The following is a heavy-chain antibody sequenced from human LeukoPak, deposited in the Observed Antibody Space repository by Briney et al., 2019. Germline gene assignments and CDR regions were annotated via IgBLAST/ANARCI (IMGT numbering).Heavy chain of an antibody. V-gene: IGHV3-11*01. CDR1: GFTFSDYY. D-gene: IGHD5-18*01. J-gene: IGHJ3*02. Sequence: GGSLSLSCAASGFTFSDYYMSWIRQAPGKGLEWVSYISSSGSTIYYADSVKGRFTISRDNAKNSLYLQMNSLRAEDTAVYYCARYGYSYAITGDAFDIWGQGTMVTVSS. CDR3: ARYGYSYAITGDAFDI. CDR2: ISSSGSTI.